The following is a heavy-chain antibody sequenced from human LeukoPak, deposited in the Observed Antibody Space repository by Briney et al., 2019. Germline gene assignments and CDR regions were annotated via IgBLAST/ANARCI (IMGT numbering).Heavy chain of an antibody. CDR3: ARGGTYYDSSAYYYSPFDY. J-gene: IGHJ4*02. CDR1: GGSFSTYY. Sequence: SETSPLTCAVYGGSFSTYYWNWIRQPPGKGLEWIGEINHSGSTNYNPSLKSRVTIQIDTSKNQFSLKLSYVTAADTAVYYCARGGTYYDSSAYYYSPFDYWGRGTL. D-gene: IGHD3-22*01. V-gene: IGHV4-34*01. CDR2: INHSGST.